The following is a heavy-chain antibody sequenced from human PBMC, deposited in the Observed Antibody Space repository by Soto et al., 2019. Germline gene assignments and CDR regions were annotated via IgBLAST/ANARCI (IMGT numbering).Heavy chain of an antibody. D-gene: IGHD3-22*01. CDR3: VTTRATYYYDSSGYYERFDY. J-gene: IGHJ4*02. CDR2: IDPSDSYT. CDR1: GYSFTSYW. Sequence: PGESLKISCKGSGYSFTSYWISWVRQMPGKGLEWMGRIDPSDSYTNYSPSFQGHVTISADKSISTAYLQWSSLKASDTAMYYRVTTRATYYYDSSGYYERFDYWGQGTLVTVSS. V-gene: IGHV5-10-1*01.